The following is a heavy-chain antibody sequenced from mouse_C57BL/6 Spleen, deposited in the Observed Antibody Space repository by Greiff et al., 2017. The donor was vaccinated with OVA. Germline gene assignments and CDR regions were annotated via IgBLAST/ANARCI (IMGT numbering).Heavy chain of an antibody. CDR1: GYAFSSSW. CDR2: IYPGDGDT. CDR3: ARGAKKDYFDY. J-gene: IGHJ2*01. Sequence: VKLQESGPELVKPGASVKLSCKASGYAFSSSWMNWVKQRPGKGLEWIGRIYPGDGDTNYNGKFKGKATLTADKSSSTAYMQLSSLTSEDSAVYVCARGAKKDYFDYWGQGTTLTVSS. V-gene: IGHV1-82*01.